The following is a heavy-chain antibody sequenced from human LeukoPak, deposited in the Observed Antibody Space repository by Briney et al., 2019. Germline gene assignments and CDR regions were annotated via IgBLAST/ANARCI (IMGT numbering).Heavy chain of an antibody. V-gene: IGHV3-48*04. Sequence: GGSLRLSFAASGFTFSSYSMNWVRQAPGKGLEWVSYISSSSSTIYYADSVKGRFTISRDNAKNSLYLQMNSLKTEDTAVYYCTIGLLWFGESPIAFDIWGQGTMVTVSS. J-gene: IGHJ3*02. CDR3: TIGLLWFGESPIAFDI. CDR2: ISSSSSTI. D-gene: IGHD3-10*01. CDR1: GFTFSSYS.